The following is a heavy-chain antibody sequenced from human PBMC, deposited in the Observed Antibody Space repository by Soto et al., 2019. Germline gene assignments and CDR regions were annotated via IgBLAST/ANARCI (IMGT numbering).Heavy chain of an antibody. CDR2: ISYDGSNK. J-gene: IGHJ4*02. V-gene: IGHV3-30*18. Sequence: GGSLRLSCAASGFTFSSYGMHWVRQAPGKGLEWVAVISYDGSNKYYADSVKGRFTISRDNSKNTLYLQMNSLRAEDTAVYYCAKAAVAVYWGQGTLVTVSS. CDR3: AKAAVAVY. D-gene: IGHD6-19*01. CDR1: GFTFSSYG.